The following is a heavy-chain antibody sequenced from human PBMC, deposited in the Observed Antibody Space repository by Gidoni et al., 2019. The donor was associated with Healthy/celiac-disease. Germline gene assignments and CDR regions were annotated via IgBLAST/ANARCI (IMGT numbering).Heavy chain of an antibody. V-gene: IGHV3-30*18. CDR1: GFTFSSYG. Sequence: QVQLVESGGGVVQPGRSLRLSCAASGFTFSSYGMHWVRQAPGKGLEWVAVISYDGSNKYYADSVKGRFTISRDNSKNTLYLQMNSLRAEDTAVYYCAKGSYYFDFDYWGQGTLVTVSS. D-gene: IGHD1-26*01. J-gene: IGHJ4*02. CDR2: ISYDGSNK. CDR3: AKGSYYFDFDY.